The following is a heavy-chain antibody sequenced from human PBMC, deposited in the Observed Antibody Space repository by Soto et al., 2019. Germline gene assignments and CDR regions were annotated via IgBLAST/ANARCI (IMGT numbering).Heavy chain of an antibody. D-gene: IGHD5-18*01. CDR1: GGSISSDTYY. V-gene: IGHV4-39*01. Sequence: KASETLSLTCTVSGGSISSDTYYWGWIRQPPGKGLEWIGSIYYIGSTYYNPSLKSRITISVDTSKNQFSLELSSVTAADTAVYYCARHGQDTAMVRAYYYYAMDVWGQGTTVTVSS. CDR2: IYYIGST. CDR3: ARHGQDTAMVRAYYYYAMDV. J-gene: IGHJ6*02.